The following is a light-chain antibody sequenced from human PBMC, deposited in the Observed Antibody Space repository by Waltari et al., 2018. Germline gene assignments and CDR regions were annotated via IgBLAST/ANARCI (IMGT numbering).Light chain of an antibody. CDR2: DVS. CDR1: SSDLGVWNY. CDR3: CSYAGSYTFAI. Sequence: QSSLTQPHSVSGSPGQSVILSCTGTSSDLGVWNYLSWNQKHPGKAPKLIISDVSDRPSGVPDRFSGSKSGNTASLTISGLQSEDEADYYCCSYAGSYTFAIFGGGTKLTVL. V-gene: IGLV2-11*02. J-gene: IGLJ2*01.